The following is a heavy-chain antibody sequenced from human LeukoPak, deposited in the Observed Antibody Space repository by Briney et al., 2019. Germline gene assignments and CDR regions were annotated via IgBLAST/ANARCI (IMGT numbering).Heavy chain of an antibody. CDR3: ARVEGSGSYYYSFNY. CDR1: GFTFSSYA. D-gene: IGHD3-10*01. Sequence: GGSLRLSCAASGFTFSSYAMHWVRQAPGKGLEWVAVISYDGSNKYYADSVKGRFTISRDNAKNSLFLQMNSLRAEDTAVYYCARVEGSGSYYYSFNYWGQGTLVTVSS. J-gene: IGHJ4*02. V-gene: IGHV3-30*04. CDR2: ISYDGSNK.